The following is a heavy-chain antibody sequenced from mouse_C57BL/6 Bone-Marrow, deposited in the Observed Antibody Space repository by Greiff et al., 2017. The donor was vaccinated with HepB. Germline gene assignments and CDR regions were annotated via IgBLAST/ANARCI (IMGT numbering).Heavy chain of an antibody. CDR1: GYTFTGYW. D-gene: IGHD2-13*01. CDR3: SRVTLDVGVFAY. V-gene: IGHV1-9*01. CDR2: ILPGSGST. Sequence: QVQLKESGAELMKPGASVKLSCKATGYTFTGYWIEWVKQRTGQGLEWIGEILPGSGSTNYNEKFKGKATFTADTSSNTAYMQLSSLTTEDSAIYYCSRVTLDVGVFAYWGQGTLVTVSA. J-gene: IGHJ3*01.